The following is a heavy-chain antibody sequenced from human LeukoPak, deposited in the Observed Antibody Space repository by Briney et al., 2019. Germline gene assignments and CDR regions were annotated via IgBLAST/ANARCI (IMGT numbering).Heavy chain of an antibody. J-gene: IGHJ5*02. CDR2: IYTSGST. V-gene: IGHV4-4*07. Sequence: SETLSLTCTVSGGSISSYYWSWIRQPAGKGLEWIGRIYTSGSTNYNPSLKSRVTISVDTSKNQFSLKLSSVTAADTAVYYCARHPPSGSYIQDNWFDPWGQGTLVTVSS. CDR1: GGSISSYY. D-gene: IGHD1-26*01. CDR3: ARHPPSGSYIQDNWFDP.